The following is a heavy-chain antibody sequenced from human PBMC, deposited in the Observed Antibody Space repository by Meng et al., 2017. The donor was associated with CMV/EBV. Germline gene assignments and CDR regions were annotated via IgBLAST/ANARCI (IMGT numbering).Heavy chain of an antibody. D-gene: IGHD6-6*01. Sequence: GESLKISCAASGFTFSSYWMSWVRQAPGKGLEWVANIKQDGSEKYYVDSVKGRFTISRDNAKNSLYLQMNSLRAEDTAVYYCARKGGGSSPAFFDYWGQGTLVTSPQ. V-gene: IGHV3-7*01. CDR2: IKQDGSEK. CDR1: GFTFSSYW. CDR3: ARKGGGSSPAFFDY. J-gene: IGHJ4*02.